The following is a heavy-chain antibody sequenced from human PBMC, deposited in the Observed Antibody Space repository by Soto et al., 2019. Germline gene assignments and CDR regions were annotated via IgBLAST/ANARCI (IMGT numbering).Heavy chain of an antibody. Sequence: QVQLVQSGAEVKKPGASVKVSCKASGYTFTSYGISWVRQAPGQGLEWMGWISAYNGNTNYAQTLQGRVTMTTDTSTSTAYMELRSQRSDDTAWHCCTRFSLEYSSGSNFYYWGQGTLVTVSS. J-gene: IGHJ4*02. CDR3: TRFSLEYSSGSNFYY. V-gene: IGHV1-18*01. D-gene: IGHD6-19*01. CDR1: GYTFTSYG. CDR2: ISAYNGNT.